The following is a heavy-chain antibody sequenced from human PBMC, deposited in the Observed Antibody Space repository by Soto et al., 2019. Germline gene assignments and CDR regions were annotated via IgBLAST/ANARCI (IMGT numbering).Heavy chain of an antibody. J-gene: IGHJ4*02. Sequence: QITLKESGPTLVKPTQTLTLTCTFSGFSLSTSAVGVGWIRQPPGKALEWLAFIYWDDDKRYSPSLKSSLTITKDTSKYQVVRAMTNMDPVDTATYYCAHLVVAGLTYYFDYWGQGTLVAVSS. CDR1: GFSLSTSAVG. CDR3: AHLVVAGLTYYFDY. CDR2: IYWDDDK. V-gene: IGHV2-5*02. D-gene: IGHD2-15*01.